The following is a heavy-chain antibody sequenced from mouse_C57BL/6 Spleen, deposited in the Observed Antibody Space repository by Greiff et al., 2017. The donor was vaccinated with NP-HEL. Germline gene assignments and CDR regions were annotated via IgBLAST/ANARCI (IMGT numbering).Heavy chain of an antibody. V-gene: IGHV3-6*01. CDR3: ARSDGYPLDY. CDR1: GYSITSGYY. CDR2: ISYDGSN. Sequence: DVKLQESGPGLVKPSQSLSLTCSVTGYSITSGYYWNWIRQFPGNKLELMGYISYDGSNNYNPSLKNRISITRDTSKNQFYLKLNSVTTEDTATYYCARSDGYPLDYWGQGTTLTVSS. J-gene: IGHJ2*01. D-gene: IGHD2-3*01.